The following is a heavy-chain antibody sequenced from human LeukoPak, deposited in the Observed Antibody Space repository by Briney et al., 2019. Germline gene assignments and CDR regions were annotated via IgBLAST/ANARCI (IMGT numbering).Heavy chain of an antibody. Sequence: ASVKVSCKASGYTVTSYYMHWVRQAPGQGLEWMGILNPSGGSSSYAQKFQGRATLTRATSTSTVYMELSSLRSEDTAVYYCARDQGAAMVYGYWGQGTLVTVSS. V-gene: IGHV1-46*01. D-gene: IGHD5-18*01. CDR1: GYTVTSYY. J-gene: IGHJ4*02. CDR3: ARDQGAAMVYGY. CDR2: LNPSGGSS.